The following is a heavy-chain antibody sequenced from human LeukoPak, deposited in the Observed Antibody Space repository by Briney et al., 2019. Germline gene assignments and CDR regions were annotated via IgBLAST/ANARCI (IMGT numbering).Heavy chain of an antibody. CDR3: ARRRDFFDY. CDR2: ISSSGSTI. J-gene: IGHJ4*02. CDR1: GFTLRDYY. Sequence: PGGSLRLSCAASGFTLRDYYMSWIRQAPGKGLEWVSYISSSGSTIDYADSVKGRFTISRDNAKNSLYLQMSSLRAEDTAVYYCARRRDFFDYWGQGTLVTVSS. V-gene: IGHV3-11*01.